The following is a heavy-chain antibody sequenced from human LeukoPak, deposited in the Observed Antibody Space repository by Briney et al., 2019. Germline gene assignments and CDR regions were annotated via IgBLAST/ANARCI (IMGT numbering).Heavy chain of an antibody. CDR2: ISTTSSTI. CDR3: ARGETAVTSYLHY. J-gene: IGHJ4*02. V-gene: IGHV3-48*02. D-gene: IGHD4-17*01. Sequence: GRFLRLSCTASGSIFSNFGMNWVRQAPGKGLQWLSYISTTSSTIYYADSVKGRFTISRDNAKNSLYLQMNSLRDEDTAVYYCARGETAVTSYLHYWGQGTLVPVSS. CDR1: GSIFSNFG.